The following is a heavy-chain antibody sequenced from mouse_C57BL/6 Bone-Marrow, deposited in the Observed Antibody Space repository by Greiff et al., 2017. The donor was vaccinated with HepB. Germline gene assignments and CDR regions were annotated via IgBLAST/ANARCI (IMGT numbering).Heavy chain of an antibody. D-gene: IGHD2-1*01. J-gene: IGHJ2*01. CDR1: GFTFSDFY. CDR3: AKYTFYYGTY. CDR2: SRKKANDYTT. V-gene: IGHV7-1*01. Sequence: EVKLMESGGGLVQSGRSLRLSCATSGFTFSDFYMEWVRQAPGKGLEWIAASRKKANDYTTEYSAYVKGRFIVSRDTSQSILYLQMNALRAEDTAIYYCAKYTFYYGTYWGQGTTLTVSS.